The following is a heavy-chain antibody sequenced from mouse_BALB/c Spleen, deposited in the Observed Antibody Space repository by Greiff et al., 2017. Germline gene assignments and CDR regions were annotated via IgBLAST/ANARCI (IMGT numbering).Heavy chain of an antibody. CDR3: ASLIYYYGSSDY. J-gene: IGHJ2*01. Sequence: QVQLQQSGAELARPGASVKLSCKASGYTFTSYWMQWVKQRPGQGLEWIGAIYPGDGDTRYTQKFKGKATLTADKSSSTAYMQLSSLASEDSAVYYCASLIYYYGSSDYWGQGTTLTVSS. V-gene: IGHV1-87*01. D-gene: IGHD1-1*01. CDR1: GYTFTSYW. CDR2: IYPGDGDT.